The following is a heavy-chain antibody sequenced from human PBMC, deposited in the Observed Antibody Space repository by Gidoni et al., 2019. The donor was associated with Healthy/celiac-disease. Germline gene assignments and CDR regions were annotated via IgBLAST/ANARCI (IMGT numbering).Heavy chain of an antibody. Sequence: EVQLVQSGAEVKKPGESLRISCKGSGYSFTSYWNSWVRHMPGKGLEWMGRIDPSDSYTNYSPSFQGHVTISADKSISTAYLQWSSLKASDTAMYYCARRKRVGGPYYYYGMDVWGQGTTVTVSS. CDR1: GYSFTSYW. CDR3: ARRKRVGGPYYYYGMDV. V-gene: IGHV5-10-1*03. J-gene: IGHJ6*02. D-gene: IGHD1-26*01. CDR2: IDPSDSYT.